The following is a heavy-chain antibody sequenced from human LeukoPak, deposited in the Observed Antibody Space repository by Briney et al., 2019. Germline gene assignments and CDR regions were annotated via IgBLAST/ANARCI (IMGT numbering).Heavy chain of an antibody. D-gene: IGHD3-10*02. CDR1: GFTFSSYE. V-gene: IGHV3-48*03. CDR3: AELGITMIGGV. Sequence: GGSLRLSCEDSGFTFSSYEMNWVRQAPGKGLEWVSYISSSGSTIYYADSVKGRFIISRDNAKNSLYLQMNSLRAEDTAVYYCAELGITMIGGVWGKGTTVTISS. J-gene: IGHJ6*04. CDR2: ISSSGSTI.